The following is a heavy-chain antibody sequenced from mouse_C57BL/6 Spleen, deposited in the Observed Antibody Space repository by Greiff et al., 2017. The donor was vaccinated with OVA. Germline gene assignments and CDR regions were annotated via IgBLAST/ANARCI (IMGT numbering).Heavy chain of an antibody. D-gene: IGHD1-1*01. CDR1: GYTFTDYN. Sequence: VQLKQSGPELVKPGASVKIPCKASGYTFTDYNMDWVKQSHGKSLEWIGDINPNNGGTIYNQKFKGKATLTVDKSSSTAYMELRSLTSEDTAVYYCARRITTVVDYFDYWGQGTTLTVSS. CDR3: ARRITTVVDYFDY. CDR2: INPNNGGT. J-gene: IGHJ2*01. V-gene: IGHV1-18*01.